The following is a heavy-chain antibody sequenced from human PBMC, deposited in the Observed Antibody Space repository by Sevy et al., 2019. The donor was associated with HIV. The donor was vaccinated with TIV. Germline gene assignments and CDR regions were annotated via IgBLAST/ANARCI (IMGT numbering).Heavy chain of an antibody. J-gene: IGHJ4*02. D-gene: IGHD5-18*01. Sequence: GGSLRLSSAASGFTFSDNYMSWIRQAPGKGLEWVSYISSRGSTIYYADSVKGRFTISRDNANNSLYLQMKSLGAEDTAVYYCARVRYNYGSYYFDHWGQGTLVTVSS. CDR2: ISSRGSTI. V-gene: IGHV3-11*01. CDR1: GFTFSDNY. CDR3: ARVRYNYGSYYFDH.